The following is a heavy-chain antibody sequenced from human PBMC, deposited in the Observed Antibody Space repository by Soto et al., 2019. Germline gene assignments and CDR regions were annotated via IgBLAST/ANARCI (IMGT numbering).Heavy chain of an antibody. Sequence: SETLSLTCAVHGGSFSGFYWTWIRQPPGKGLEWIGEINHSGSSNYNPPLKSRVTMSLDTSRNQFSLSLNSVTAADTAVYYCARMGGPWYFDLWGRGTLVTVAS. J-gene: IGHJ2*01. CDR1: GGSFSGFY. V-gene: IGHV4-34*01. CDR3: ARMGGPWYFDL. D-gene: IGHD1-26*01. CDR2: INHSGSS.